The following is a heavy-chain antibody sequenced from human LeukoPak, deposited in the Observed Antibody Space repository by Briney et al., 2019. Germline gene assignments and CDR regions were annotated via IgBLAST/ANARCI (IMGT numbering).Heavy chain of an antibody. CDR1: GYTFTSYD. J-gene: IGHJ4*02. Sequence: ASVKVSCKASGYTFTSYDINWVRQATGQGLEWMGWMNPNSGNTSYAQKFQGRVTMTRDTSTSTVYMELSSLRSGDTAVYYCARATSLDYGIPFYWGQGTLVTVSS. V-gene: IGHV1-8*01. CDR2: MNPNSGNT. CDR3: ARATSLDYGIPFY. D-gene: IGHD4-17*01.